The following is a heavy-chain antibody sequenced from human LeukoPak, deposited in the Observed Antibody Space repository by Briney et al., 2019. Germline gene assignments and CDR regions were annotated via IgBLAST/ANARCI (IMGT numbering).Heavy chain of an antibody. V-gene: IGHV3-7*04. Sequence: GGSLRLSCAASGFTFSTSWMSWVRRAPGRGLEWVANIKQDGSEKYYVDSVKGRFTISRDNAKNSLYLEMNSLRAEDMAFYYCARASSTPNWFDPWGQGTLVTVSS. J-gene: IGHJ5*02. D-gene: IGHD2-2*01. CDR3: ARASSTPNWFDP. CDR2: IKQDGSEK. CDR1: GFTFSTSW.